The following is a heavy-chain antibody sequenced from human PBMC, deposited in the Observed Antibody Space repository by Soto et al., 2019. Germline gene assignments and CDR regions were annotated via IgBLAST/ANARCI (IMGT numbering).Heavy chain of an antibody. V-gene: IGHV1-18*01. CDR1: GYTFNRYA. Sequence: QVQLVQSGAEVRKPGASVTVSCKASGYTFNRYAISWLRQAPGQGPEWMGWITGDTLEASYAGKFQGRVTLTRNTWTSAVYMVLRCLRDDDPAVYDCARDRPTDHWGQGTLVTVSS. CDR3: ARDRPTDH. J-gene: IGHJ5*02. CDR2: ITGDTLEA.